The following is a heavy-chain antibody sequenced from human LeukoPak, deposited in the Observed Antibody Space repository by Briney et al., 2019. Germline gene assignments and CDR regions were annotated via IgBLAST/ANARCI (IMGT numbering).Heavy chain of an antibody. J-gene: IGHJ4*02. CDR2: ISSSGSTI. D-gene: IGHD2-15*01. CDR1: GFTFSSYS. Sequence: PGGSLRLSCAASGFTFSSYSMNWVRQAPGKGLEWLSYISSSGSTIFYADSVKGRFTISRDNARNSLYLQMNSLRAEDTALYYCTRPPTFGRGGYPFDYWGQGTLVTVSS. V-gene: IGHV3-48*04. CDR3: TRPPTFGRGGYPFDY.